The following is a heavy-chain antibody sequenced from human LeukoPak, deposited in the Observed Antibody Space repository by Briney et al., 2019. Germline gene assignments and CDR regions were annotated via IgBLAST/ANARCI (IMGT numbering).Heavy chain of an antibody. Sequence: GGSLRLSCAASGFTFDDYAMHWVRHARGKGLEWVSLISGDGGSTYYADSVKGRFTTSRDNSKNSLYLQMNSLRTEDTALYYCAKEPREYYYDSSGFQHCGQGNLVTVSS. CDR3: AKEPREYYYDSSGFQH. D-gene: IGHD3-22*01. V-gene: IGHV3-43*02. CDR2: ISGDGGST. CDR1: GFTFDDYA. J-gene: IGHJ1*01.